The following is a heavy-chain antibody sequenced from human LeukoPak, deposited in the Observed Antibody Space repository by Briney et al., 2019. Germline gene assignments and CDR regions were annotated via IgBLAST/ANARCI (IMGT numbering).Heavy chain of an antibody. Sequence: SETLSLTCAVYGGSFSGYYWSWIRQPPGKGLEWIGEINHSGSTNYNPSLKSRVTISVDTSKNQFSLKLSSVTAADTAVYYCARLLGRDGYKFSPYYFDYWGQGTLVTVSS. CDR2: INHSGST. J-gene: IGHJ4*02. CDR3: ARLLGRDGYKFSPYYFDY. V-gene: IGHV4-34*01. D-gene: IGHD5-24*01. CDR1: GGSFSGYY.